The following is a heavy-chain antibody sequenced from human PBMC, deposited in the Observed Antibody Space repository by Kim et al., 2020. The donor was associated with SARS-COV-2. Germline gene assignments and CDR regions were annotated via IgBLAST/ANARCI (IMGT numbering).Heavy chain of an antibody. V-gene: IGHV4-34*01. Sequence: SETLSLTCAVYGGSFSGYYWSWIRQPPGKGLEWIGEINHSGSTNYNPSLKSRVTISVDTSKNQFSLKLSSVTAADTAVYYCALLIGVVNPVDYWGQGTLVNVSS. CDR1: GGSFSGYY. CDR3: ALLIGVVNPVDY. D-gene: IGHD3-3*01. J-gene: IGHJ4*02. CDR2: INHSGST.